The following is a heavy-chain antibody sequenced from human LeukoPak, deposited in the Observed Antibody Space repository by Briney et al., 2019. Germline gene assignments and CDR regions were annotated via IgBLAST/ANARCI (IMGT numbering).Heavy chain of an antibody. CDR1: GFTFSSYA. V-gene: IGHV3-64*01. J-gene: IGHJ4*02. CDR2: ISSNGGST. D-gene: IGHD2-2*01. CDR3: ARRYCSSTSCYFDY. Sequence: GGSLRLSCAASGFTFSSYAMHWVRQAPGKGLEYVSAISSNGGSTYYANSVKGRFTISRDNSKNTLYLQMGSLRAEDMAVYYCARRYCSSTSCYFDYWGQGTLVTVSS.